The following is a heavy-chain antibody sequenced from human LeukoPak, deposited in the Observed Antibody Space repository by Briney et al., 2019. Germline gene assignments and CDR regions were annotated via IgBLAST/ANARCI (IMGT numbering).Heavy chain of an antibody. Sequence: GGSLRLSCAASGFTVSSNYMSWVRQAPGKGLEWVSVIYSGGSTYYADSVKGRFTISRDNSKNTLYLQMNSLRAEDTAVYYCARARGDYYDSSGYFYYFDYWGQGTLVTVSS. CDR1: GFTVSSNY. V-gene: IGHV3-53*01. D-gene: IGHD3-22*01. CDR3: ARARGDYYDSSGYFYYFDY. J-gene: IGHJ4*02. CDR2: IYSGGST.